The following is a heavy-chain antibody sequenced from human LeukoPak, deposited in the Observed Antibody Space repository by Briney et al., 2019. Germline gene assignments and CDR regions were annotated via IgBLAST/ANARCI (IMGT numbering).Heavy chain of an antibody. CDR1: GFTVSSNY. V-gene: IGHV3-66*01. Sequence: PGGALRLSCAASGFTVSSNYMSWVRQAPGKGLEWVSVIYSGGSTYYADSVKGRFTISRDDSKNTLYLQMNSLKTEDTAVYYCTTSPYYDILTGYYPGEDFDYWGQGTLVTVSS. J-gene: IGHJ4*02. D-gene: IGHD3-9*01. CDR2: IYSGGST. CDR3: TTSPYYDILTGYYPGEDFDY.